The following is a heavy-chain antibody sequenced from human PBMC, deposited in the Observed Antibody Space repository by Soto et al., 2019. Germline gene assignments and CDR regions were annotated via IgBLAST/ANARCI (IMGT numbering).Heavy chain of an antibody. J-gene: IGHJ6*02. V-gene: IGHV3-23*01. Sequence: PGGSLRLSCAASRFTFSNYAMNWVRQAPGKGLEWVSGIDGSGASPYYADSVKGRFTISRDNSKNTLYLQMNSLRAEDTAVYYCAREYTAWPLAYGLDVWGQGTTVTVSS. CDR2: IDGSGASP. CDR1: RFTFSNYA. D-gene: IGHD2-2*02. CDR3: AREYTAWPLAYGLDV.